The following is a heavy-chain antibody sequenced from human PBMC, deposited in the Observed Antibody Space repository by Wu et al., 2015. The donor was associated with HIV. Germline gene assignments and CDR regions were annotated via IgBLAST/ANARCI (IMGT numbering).Heavy chain of an antibody. Sequence: QVQLVQSGAEVKKPGASVKVSCKASGYTFITYGISWVRQAPGQGLEWMGWISTYNGNTSYAQKLQGRVTMTTDTSTSTAYMELRSLRSDDTAVYYCARQYSSTWRYYYYYMDVVGKGTTVTVSS. CDR3: ARQYSSTWRYYYYYMDV. V-gene: IGHV1-18*01. D-gene: IGHD6-13*01. CDR2: ISTYNGNT. J-gene: IGHJ6*03. CDR1: GYTFITYG.